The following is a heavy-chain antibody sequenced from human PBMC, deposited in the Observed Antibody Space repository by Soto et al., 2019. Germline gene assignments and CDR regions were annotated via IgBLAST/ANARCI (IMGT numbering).Heavy chain of an antibody. D-gene: IGHD5-18*01. CDR3: TVGAMVKYYFDD. J-gene: IGHJ4*02. CDR2: IRSKANSYAP. V-gene: IGHV3-73*02. CDR1: GFTFSVSA. Sequence: EVQLVESGGGLVQPGGSLKLSCAASGFTFSVSAMHWVRQASGNGLEWVGRIRSKANSYAPAYAASVKGRFTISRDDSKNTAYLQMNSLKTEDTAVYYCTVGAMVKYYFDDWGKGTLVTVSS.